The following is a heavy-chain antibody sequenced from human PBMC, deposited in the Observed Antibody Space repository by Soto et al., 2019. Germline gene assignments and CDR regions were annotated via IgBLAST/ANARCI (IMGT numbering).Heavy chain of an antibody. Sequence: EVQLVESGGGLVQPGGSLRLSCAASGFTFSTDWMHWVRQAPGKGLEWVANIKQDGSEKYYLDSVKGRFTISRDNAKSSLYLQMNSLRAEDTALYYCARVLAAADSLWGQGTLVTVSS. J-gene: IGHJ4*02. CDR1: GFTFSTDW. D-gene: IGHD6-13*01. CDR3: ARVLAAADSL. CDR2: IKQDGSEK. V-gene: IGHV3-7*01.